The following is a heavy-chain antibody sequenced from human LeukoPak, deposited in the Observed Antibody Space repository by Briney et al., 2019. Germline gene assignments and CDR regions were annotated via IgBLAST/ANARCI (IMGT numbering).Heavy chain of an antibody. CDR1: GFTFGDFG. Sequence: GRSLRLSCAAAGFTFGDFGMHWVRQAPGKGLEWVALIWKDGSDEFYADSVKGRFTISRDNSKNTLYLQMNSLRAEDTAVYYCAKGYNILTGYYPSYFDYWGQGTLVTVSS. J-gene: IGHJ4*02. CDR2: IWKDGSDE. CDR3: AKGYNILTGYYPSYFDY. D-gene: IGHD3-9*01. V-gene: IGHV3-33*06.